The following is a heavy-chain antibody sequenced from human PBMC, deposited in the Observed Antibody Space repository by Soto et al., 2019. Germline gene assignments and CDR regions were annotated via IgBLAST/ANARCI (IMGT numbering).Heavy chain of an antibody. J-gene: IGHJ4*02. D-gene: IGHD1-26*01. CDR3: ASLSKWELRAFDS. CDR1: GGSISSGGYY. CDR2: IYYSGRT. Sequence: QVQLQESGPGLLKPSQTLSLTCTVSGGSISSGGYYLSWIRQHPGKGLEWIGYIYYSGRTYYNPSLKCRVRITVDTSKNPCSAKLSSVTAADTAVYYCASLSKWELRAFDSWGKGTMVTVSS. V-gene: IGHV4-31*03.